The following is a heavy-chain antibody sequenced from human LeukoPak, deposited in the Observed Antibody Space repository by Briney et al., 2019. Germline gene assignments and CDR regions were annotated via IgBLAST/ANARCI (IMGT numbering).Heavy chain of an antibody. Sequence: PGGSLRLSCAASGFTFSSCGMHWVRQAPGKGLEWVAVISYDGSNKYYADSVKGRFTISRDNPKNTLYLQMNSLRAEDTAVYYCAKDQDYGDYSFDYWGQGTLVTVSS. V-gene: IGHV3-30*18. CDR2: ISYDGSNK. CDR3: AKDQDYGDYSFDY. J-gene: IGHJ4*02. D-gene: IGHD4-17*01. CDR1: GFTFSSCG.